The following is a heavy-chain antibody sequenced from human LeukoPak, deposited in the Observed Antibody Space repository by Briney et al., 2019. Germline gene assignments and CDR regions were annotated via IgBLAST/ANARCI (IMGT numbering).Heavy chain of an antibody. Sequence: GGSLRLSCAASGFTFSSCSMSWVRQAPGKGLEWVSSISGSGGITYYADSVKGRFTFSRDNSKNTLYLQMNSLRAEDTAVYYCAKGVAAGGSYYYYYGMDVWGQGTTVTVSS. D-gene: IGHD1-26*01. CDR2: ISGSGGIT. CDR1: GFTFSSCS. V-gene: IGHV3-23*01. CDR3: AKGVAAGGSYYYYYGMDV. J-gene: IGHJ6*02.